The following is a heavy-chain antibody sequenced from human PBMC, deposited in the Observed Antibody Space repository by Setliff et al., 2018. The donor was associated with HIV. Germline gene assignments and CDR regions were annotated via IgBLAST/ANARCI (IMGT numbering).Heavy chain of an antibody. Sequence: GASVKVSCKASGYSFTSYYIHWVRQAPGQGLEWMGVINPSGVSADYAQRLQDRITMTSDTSTSTVFVDLSSLTSDDTAVYFCARVYCSITSCDNEYYFDYWGQGTLVTVSS. D-gene: IGHD2-2*01. V-gene: IGHV1-46*01. J-gene: IGHJ4*02. CDR3: ARVYCSITSCDNEYYFDY. CDR1: GYSFTSYY. CDR2: INPSGVSA.